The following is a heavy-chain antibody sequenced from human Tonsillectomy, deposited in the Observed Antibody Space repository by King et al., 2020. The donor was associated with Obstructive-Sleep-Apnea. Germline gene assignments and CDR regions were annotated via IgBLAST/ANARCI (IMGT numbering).Heavy chain of an antibody. D-gene: IGHD3-22*01. Sequence: VQLVESGGGLVKPGGSLRLSCAASGFTFSNAWMSWVRQAPGKGLEWVGRVKSKTDGGTTDYAAPVKGRFTMSRDDSKNTLYLQMNSLKTEDTAVYYCTTQAYYYNSSAYYIYYFDYWGQGTLVTVSS. CDR1: GFTFSNAW. CDR3: TTQAYYYNSSAYYIYYFDY. CDR2: VKSKTDGGTT. J-gene: IGHJ4*02. V-gene: IGHV3-15*01.